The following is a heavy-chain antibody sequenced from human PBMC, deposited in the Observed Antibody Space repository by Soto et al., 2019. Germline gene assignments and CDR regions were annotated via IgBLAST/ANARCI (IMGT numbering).Heavy chain of an antibody. J-gene: IGHJ4*02. V-gene: IGHV3-33*01. Sequence: GGSLRLSCAASGFTFSSYGMHWVHQAPGKGLEWVAVIWYDGSNKYYADSVKGRFTISRDNSKNTLYLQMNSLRAEDTAVYYCARENGYSSFYYFDYWGQGTLVTVSS. CDR3: ARENGYSSFYYFDY. CDR2: IWYDGSNK. D-gene: IGHD6-13*01. CDR1: GFTFSSYG.